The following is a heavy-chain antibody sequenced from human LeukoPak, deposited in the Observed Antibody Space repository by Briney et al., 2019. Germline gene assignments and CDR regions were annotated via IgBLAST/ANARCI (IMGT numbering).Heavy chain of an antibody. V-gene: IGHV4-59*08. CDR1: GGSISSSY. CDR2: FYHSGSI. Sequence: SETLSLTCTVSGGSISSSYWSWIRPPPGKGLEWRGYFYHSGSIHYNPSLKSRVTMSVDTAKKPLSLKVNSVTAADTAFYYCARQVTTATGTNWFDPWGQGNLVTVSS. CDR3: ARQVTTATGTNWFDP. D-gene: IGHD6-13*01. J-gene: IGHJ5*02.